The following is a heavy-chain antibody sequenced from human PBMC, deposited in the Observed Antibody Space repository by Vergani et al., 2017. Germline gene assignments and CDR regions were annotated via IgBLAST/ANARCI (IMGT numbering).Heavy chain of an antibody. CDR3: AGDHGGSWDVVNYYYMDF. J-gene: IGHJ6*03. D-gene: IGHD2-21*01. V-gene: IGHV4-59*01. CDR1: GGSISSYY. CDR2: INYSGST. Sequence: QVQLQESGPGLVKPSETLSLTCTASGGSISSYYWSWIRQPPGKGLEWIGYINYSGSTNYNPSLKSRVTITGDTTKNQFSLMLSSVTAADTAAYYCAGDHGGSWDVVNYYYMDFWGKGTTVTVSS.